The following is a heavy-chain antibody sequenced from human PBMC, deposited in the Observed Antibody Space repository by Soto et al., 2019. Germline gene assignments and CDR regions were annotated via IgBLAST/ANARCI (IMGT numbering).Heavy chain of an antibody. J-gene: IGHJ4*02. CDR3: AMAIVVVMSYHFDY. CDR1: GFTFDNYG. CDR2: ITRSGGST. Sequence: GGSLRLSCAASGFTFDNYGITWVRQAPGKGLEWVSVITRSGGSTYYTDSVKGRFTISRDNSKNMVYLQMNSLRAEDTAVYYCAMAIVVVMSYHFDYWGQGTVLTVSS. V-gene: IGHV3-23*01. D-gene: IGHD3-22*01.